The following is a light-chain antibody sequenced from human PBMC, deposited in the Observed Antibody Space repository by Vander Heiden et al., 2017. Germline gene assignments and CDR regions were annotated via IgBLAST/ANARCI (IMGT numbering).Light chain of an antibody. Sequence: QSALTQPPSVSAATGQKADISCSASSSNTGSHSVSWYQQLPGTAPKLLIYENNKRPSGVPDRFSGSKSGTSATLGMTGLQTGDEADYYCGTWDSSLSSWVFGGGTKLTGL. V-gene: IGLV1-51*02. CDR3: GTWDSSLSSWV. J-gene: IGLJ3*02. CDR2: ENN. CDR1: SSNTGSHS.